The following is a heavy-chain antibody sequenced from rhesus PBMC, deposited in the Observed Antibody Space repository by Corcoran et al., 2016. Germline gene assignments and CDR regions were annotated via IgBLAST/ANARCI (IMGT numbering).Heavy chain of an antibody. V-gene: IGHV3-118*01. CDR1: GFTFSSSA. CDR3: GKIFGLVPVDY. D-gene: IGHD3-3*01. J-gene: IGHJ4*01. CDR2: IRSKPNNYET. Sequence: EVQLVESGGGLVQPGGSLRLSCAASGFTFSSSATHWVRQASGKGLEWVGRIRSKPNNYETGYAASVKGRFTISRDDSKNTAYLQMNSLKTEDTAVYYCGKIFGLVPVDYWARESWSPSPQ.